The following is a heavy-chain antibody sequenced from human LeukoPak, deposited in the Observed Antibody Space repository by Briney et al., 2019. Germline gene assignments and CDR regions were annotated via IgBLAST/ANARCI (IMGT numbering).Heavy chain of an antibody. CDR2: ISSSSTYI. Sequence: PGGSLRLSCGASGFTFSSYSMSWVRQAPGKGLEWVSSISSSSTYIYYVDSVKGRFTISRDDAKNSLYLQMNSLRPEDTAVYYCARDQYDFWSGYCDYWGQGTLVTVSS. CDR1: GFTFSSYS. D-gene: IGHD3-3*01. CDR3: ARDQYDFWSGYCDY. V-gene: IGHV3-21*01. J-gene: IGHJ4*02.